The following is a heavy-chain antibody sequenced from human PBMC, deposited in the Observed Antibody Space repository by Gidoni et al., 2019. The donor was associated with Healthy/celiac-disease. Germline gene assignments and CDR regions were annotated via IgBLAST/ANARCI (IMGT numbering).Heavy chain of an antibody. CDR2: LWYDGTNT. CDR3: ARDTHYYDSSGYSDY. J-gene: IGHJ4*02. V-gene: IGHV3-33*01. Sequence: QVQLVESGVGVVQPGRSLRLSCVASGFTFSNYGMYWVRQDPGKGLEWVEVLWYDGTNTYYADSVKGRFTISRDNSRDILYLQMNSLRAEDTSLYYCARDTHYYDSSGYSDYWGQGTLVTVSS. CDR1: GFTFSNYG. D-gene: IGHD3-22*01.